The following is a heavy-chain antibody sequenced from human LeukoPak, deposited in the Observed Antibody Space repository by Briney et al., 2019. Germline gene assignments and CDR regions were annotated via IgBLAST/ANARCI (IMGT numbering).Heavy chain of an antibody. CDR3: ARRGFGVLTFDY. J-gene: IGHJ4*02. D-gene: IGHD3-3*01. V-gene: IGHV5-51*01. Sequence: GESLKISCKGSGYSFTNYWVAWVRQMPGKGLEWMGIIYPGDSDTRYSPSFQGQVTISADPSASTAYLQWSSLKASDTAMYYCARRGFGVLTFDYWGQGTLVTVSS. CDR2: IYPGDSDT. CDR1: GYSFTNYW.